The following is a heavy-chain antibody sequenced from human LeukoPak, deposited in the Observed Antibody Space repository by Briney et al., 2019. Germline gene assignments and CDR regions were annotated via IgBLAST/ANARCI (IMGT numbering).Heavy chain of an antibody. V-gene: IGHV3-11*04. D-gene: IGHD3-22*01. CDR3: AREGYYYDSSGKLQGYYFDY. CDR2: ISSSGSTI. CDR1: GFTFSDYY. Sequence: GGSLRLSCAASGFTFSDYYMSWIRQAPGKGLEWVSYISSSGSTIYYGDSVKGRFTISRDNAKNSLYLQMNSLRAEDTAVYYCAREGYYYDSSGKLQGYYFDYWGQGTLVTVSS. J-gene: IGHJ4*02.